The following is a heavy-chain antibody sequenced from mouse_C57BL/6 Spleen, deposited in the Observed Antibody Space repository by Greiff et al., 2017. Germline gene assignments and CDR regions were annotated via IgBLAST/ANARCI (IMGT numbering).Heavy chain of an antibody. J-gene: IGHJ2*01. V-gene: IGHV1-64*01. CDR3: ARVGLYDYQTFDY. Sequence: QVQLQQPGAELVKPGASVKLSCKASGYTFTSYWMHWVKQRPGQGLEWIGMIHPNSGTTSYNQKFKGKATLTVDQSSSTAYMQLNSLTSEDSAVYYCARVGLYDYQTFDYWGQGTTLTVSS. CDR2: IHPNSGTT. CDR1: GYTFTSYW. D-gene: IGHD2-4*01.